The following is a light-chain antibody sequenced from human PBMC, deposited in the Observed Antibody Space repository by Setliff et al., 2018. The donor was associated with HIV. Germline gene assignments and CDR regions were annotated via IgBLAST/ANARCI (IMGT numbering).Light chain of an antibody. J-gene: IGLJ1*01. CDR1: NIGSKS. V-gene: IGLV3-21*04. Sequence: YELTQPSSVSVAPGKTASITCGGNNIGSKSVHWYQQKPGQAPVLVIYNDSDRPSGIPERLSGSNSGTTATLTISRVEAGDEADYYCQVWDSSSDHYVFGTGPRSPS. CDR2: NDS. CDR3: QVWDSSSDHYV.